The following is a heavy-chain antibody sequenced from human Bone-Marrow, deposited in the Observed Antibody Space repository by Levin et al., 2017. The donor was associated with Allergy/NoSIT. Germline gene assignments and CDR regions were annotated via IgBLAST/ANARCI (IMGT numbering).Heavy chain of an antibody. CDR1: GFSFTTDRAA. J-gene: IGHJ4*02. D-gene: IGHD2/OR15-2a*01. V-gene: IGHV2-5*02. CDR2: IYWDDDK. CDR3: ARAREGAYFSY. Sequence: SGPTLVKPTQTLTLTCTFSGFSFTTDRAAVGWIRQPPGKALEWLALIYWDDDKRYRTALKSRLTITKDTSGAQVVLTMTNMCPEDTGTYYCARAREGAYFSYWGQGTLVTVSA.